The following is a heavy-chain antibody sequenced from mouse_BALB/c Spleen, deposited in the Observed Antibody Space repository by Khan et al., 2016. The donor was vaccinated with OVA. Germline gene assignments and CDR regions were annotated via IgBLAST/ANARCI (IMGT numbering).Heavy chain of an antibody. V-gene: IGHV9-1*02. CDR3: ARISSYWYSDV. CDR2: INTYTGEP. J-gene: IGHJ1*01. Sequence: QIQLVQSGPELKKPGETVKISCKASGYTFTNYGMNWVKQAPGTGLKWMGWINTYTGEPTYADDFKGRFVFSLETSASTAYLQISNLKNEDMTTCFCARISSYWYSDVWGAGTTVTVSS. D-gene: IGHD6-2*01. CDR1: GYTFTNYG.